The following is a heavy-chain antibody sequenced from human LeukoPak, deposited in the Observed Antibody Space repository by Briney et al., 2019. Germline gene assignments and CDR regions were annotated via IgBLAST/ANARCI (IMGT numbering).Heavy chain of an antibody. D-gene: IGHD1-20*01. CDR2: LWSDGSNK. Sequence: PGRSLRLSCAASGFTFSSYGMHWVRQALGKGLEWVAVLWSDGSNKYYADSVKGRFTISRDNSKNTLYLQMNSLRAEDTAVFYCARDNFGFDYWGQGTLVTVSS. J-gene: IGHJ4*02. CDR3: ARDNFGFDY. CDR1: GFTFSSYG. V-gene: IGHV3-33*01.